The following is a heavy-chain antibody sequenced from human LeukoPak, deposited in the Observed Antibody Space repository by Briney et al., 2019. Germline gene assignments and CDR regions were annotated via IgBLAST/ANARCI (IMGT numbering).Heavy chain of an antibody. CDR2: IYYSGST. D-gene: IGHD2-2*01. Sequence: PSETLSLTCTVSGGSISSYYWSWIRQPPGKGLEWIGYIYYSGSTNYNPSLKSRVTISVDTSKNQFSLKLSSVTAADTAVYYCATEVYCSSTSCFDYWGQGTLVTVSS. V-gene: IGHV4-59*01. CDR1: GGSISSYY. J-gene: IGHJ4*02. CDR3: ATEVYCSSTSCFDY.